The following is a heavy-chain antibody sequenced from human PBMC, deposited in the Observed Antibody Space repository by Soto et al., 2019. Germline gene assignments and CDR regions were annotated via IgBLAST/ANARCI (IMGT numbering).Heavy chain of an antibody. V-gene: IGHV1-2*04. CDR2: INPNSGGT. Sequence: GASVKVSCKASGYTFTGYYMHWVRQAPGQGLEWMGWINPNSGGTNYAQKFQGWVTMTRDTPISTAYMELSRLRSDDTAVYYCARDIGSSSTWYFDLWGRGTLVTVSS. D-gene: IGHD6-13*01. CDR1: GYTFTGYY. CDR3: ARDIGSSSTWYFDL. J-gene: IGHJ2*01.